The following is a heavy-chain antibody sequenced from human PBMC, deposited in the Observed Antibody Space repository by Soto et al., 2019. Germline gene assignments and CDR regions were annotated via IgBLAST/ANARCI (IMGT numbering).Heavy chain of an antibody. CDR1: SGSISSGGYY. Sequence: QVQLQESGPGLVKPSQTLSLTCTVSSGSISSGGYYWSWIRQHPGKGLEWIGYIYYSGITYYNPSLKSRVTISVDTSKNLFSLKLSSVTAADTAVYYCARWPQLEPRFDYWGQGTLVTVS. CDR2: IYYSGIT. CDR3: ARWPQLEPRFDY. J-gene: IGHJ4*02. V-gene: IGHV4-31*03. D-gene: IGHD1-1*01.